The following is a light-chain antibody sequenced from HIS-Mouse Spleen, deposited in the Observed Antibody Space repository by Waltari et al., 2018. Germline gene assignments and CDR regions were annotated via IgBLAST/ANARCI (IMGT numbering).Light chain of an antibody. V-gene: IGLV2-14*01. Sequence: QSALTQPASVSGSPGQSITISCTGTSSDVGGYNYVSWYQQHPGKAPKLMIYEVSKRASGVSNRFSGSKSGNTASLTISGLQAEDEADYYCSSYTSSSFNVVFGGGTKLTVL. J-gene: IGLJ2*01. CDR3: SSYTSSSFNVV. CDR2: EVS. CDR1: SSDVGGYNY.